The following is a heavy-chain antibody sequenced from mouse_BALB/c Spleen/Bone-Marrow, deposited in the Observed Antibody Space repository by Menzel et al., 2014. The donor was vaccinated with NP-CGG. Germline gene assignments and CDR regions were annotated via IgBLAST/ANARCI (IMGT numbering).Heavy chain of an antibody. Sequence: EVKLMESGGGLVKPGGSLKLSCAASGFNFSSYGMSWVRQTPEKRLEWVASISGGGSYTYFPDSVKGRITIPRDNAKNDLYLQMSSLRSEDTALYYCARHDYDWFAYWGQGTLVTVSA. CDR2: ISGGGSYT. CDR3: ARHDYDWFAY. CDR1: GFNFSSYG. D-gene: IGHD2-4*01. V-gene: IGHV5-9-2*01. J-gene: IGHJ3*01.